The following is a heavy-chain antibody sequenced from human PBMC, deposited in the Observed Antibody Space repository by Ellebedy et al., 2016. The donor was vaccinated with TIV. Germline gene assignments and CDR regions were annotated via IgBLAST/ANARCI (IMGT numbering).Heavy chain of an antibody. J-gene: IGHJ5*02. CDR1: GGSFSGNF. V-gene: IGHV4-34*01. Sequence: MPSETLSLTCGVYGGSFSGNFWTWIRQPPGKGLEWIGEINHAGSTNFNPSLKSRVTLSVDPSQNPFSLKVTSVTDADTAIYYCARSPVPAARGVGWFDPWGQGTLVTVSS. CDR2: INHAGST. D-gene: IGHD2-2*01. CDR3: ARSPVPAARGVGWFDP.